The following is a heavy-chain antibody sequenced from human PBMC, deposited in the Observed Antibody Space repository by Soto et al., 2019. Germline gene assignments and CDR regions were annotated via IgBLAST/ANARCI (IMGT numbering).Heavy chain of an antibody. Sequence: GVSLRLSCAASGFTFSSYEMNWVRQAPGKGLEWVSYISSSGSTIYYADSVKGRFTISRDNAKNSLYLQMSSLRAEDTAVYYCARGFYSGYGINYFDYWGQGTLVTVSS. CDR1: GFTFSSYE. V-gene: IGHV3-48*03. CDR3: ARGFYSGYGINYFDY. J-gene: IGHJ4*02. D-gene: IGHD5-12*01. CDR2: ISSSGSTI.